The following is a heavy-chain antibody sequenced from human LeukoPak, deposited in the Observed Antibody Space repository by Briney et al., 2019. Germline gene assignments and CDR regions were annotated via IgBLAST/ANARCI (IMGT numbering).Heavy chain of an antibody. CDR3: AKNGALRFLEWLLGAFDI. Sequence: GSLRLSCAASGFTFSSYVMSWVRQAPGKGLEWVSAISGSGGSTYYADSVKGRFTISRDNSKNTLYLQMNSLRAEDTAVYYCAKNGALRFLEWLLGAFDIWGQGTMVTVSS. J-gene: IGHJ3*02. CDR1: GFTFSSYV. D-gene: IGHD3-3*01. V-gene: IGHV3-23*01. CDR2: ISGSGGST.